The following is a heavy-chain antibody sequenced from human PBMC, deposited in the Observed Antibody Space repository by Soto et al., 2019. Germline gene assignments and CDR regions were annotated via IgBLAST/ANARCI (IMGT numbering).Heavy chain of an antibody. CDR1: GGTFSSYA. CDR2: IIPIFGTA. CDR3: ARERSSGWYEIQYYFDY. D-gene: IGHD6-19*01. Sequence: QVPLVQSGAEVKKPGSSVKVSCKASGGTFSSYAISWVRQAPGQGLEWMGGIIPIFGTANYAQKFQGRVTITADESTSTAYMELSSLRSEDTAVYYCARERSSGWYEIQYYFDYWGQGTLVTVSS. V-gene: IGHV1-69*01. J-gene: IGHJ4*02.